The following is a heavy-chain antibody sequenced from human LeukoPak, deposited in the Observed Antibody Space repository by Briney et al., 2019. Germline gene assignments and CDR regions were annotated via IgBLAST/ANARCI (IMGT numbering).Heavy chain of an antibody. CDR2: INPTGTGT. D-gene: IGHD2-8*02. CDR3: AREESGGYFDY. J-gene: IGHJ4*02. CDR1: GYTFSNYY. V-gene: IGHV1-46*01. Sequence: GASVKVSCKASGYTFSNYYMHWVRQVPGKGLEWMGLINPTGTGTNYAQKFRGRVTLTRDTSTTTVYIELISLRFEDSAVYYCAREESGGYFDYWGQGTLVTVSS.